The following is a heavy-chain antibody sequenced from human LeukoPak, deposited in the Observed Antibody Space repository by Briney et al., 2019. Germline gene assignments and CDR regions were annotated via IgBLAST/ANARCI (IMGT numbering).Heavy chain of an antibody. V-gene: IGHV1-2*06. CDR3: ARAVIVGATPFDY. Sequence: GASAKVSCKASGYTFTGYYMHWVRQAPGQGLEWMGRINPNSGGTNYAQKFQGRVTMARDTSISTAYMELSRLRSDDTAVYYCARAVIVGATPFDYWGQGTLVTVSS. J-gene: IGHJ4*02. D-gene: IGHD1-26*01. CDR1: GYTFTGYY. CDR2: INPNSGGT.